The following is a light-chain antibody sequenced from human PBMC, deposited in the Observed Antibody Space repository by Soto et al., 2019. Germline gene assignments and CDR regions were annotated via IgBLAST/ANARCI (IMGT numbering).Light chain of an antibody. CDR3: QQYYSYPYT. Sequence: AIRMTQSPSSLSASTGDRVTITCRASQGISSYLAWYQQKPGKAPKLLIYAASTLQSGVPSRFSGSGSGTDFTLTISCLQTEDFATDYCQQYYSYPYTCGQGTKVDIK. V-gene: IGKV1-8*01. CDR1: QGISSY. CDR2: AAS. J-gene: IGKJ2*01.